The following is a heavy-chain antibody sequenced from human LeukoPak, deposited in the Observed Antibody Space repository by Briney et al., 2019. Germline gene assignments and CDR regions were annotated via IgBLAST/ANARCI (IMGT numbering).Heavy chain of an antibody. CDR2: INPNSGGT. J-gene: IGHJ5*02. D-gene: IGHD5-18*01. Sequence: GASVKVSCKASGYTFTGYYMHWVRQAPGQGLEWMGWINPNSGGTNYAQKFQGRVTMTRDTSISTAYMELSRLRSDDTAVYYCARDHVNGGYSYGYTWGQGTLVTVSS. CDR3: ARDHVNGGYSYGYT. CDR1: GYTFTGYY. V-gene: IGHV1-2*02.